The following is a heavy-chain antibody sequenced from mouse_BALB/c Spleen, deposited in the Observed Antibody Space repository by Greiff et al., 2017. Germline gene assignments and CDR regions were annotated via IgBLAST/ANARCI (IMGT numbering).Heavy chain of an antibody. CDR1: GFTFSSFG. J-gene: IGHJ3*01. D-gene: IGHD1-1*01. V-gene: IGHV5-17*02. CDR2: ISSGSSTI. CDR3: ERGDYGSSSWFAY. Sequence: EVQLVESGGGLVQPGGSRKLSCAASGFTFSSFGMHWVRQAPEKGLEWVAYISSGSSTIYYADTVKGRFTISRDNPKNTLFLQMTSLRSGDTAMYYCERGDYGSSSWFAYWGQGTLVTVSA.